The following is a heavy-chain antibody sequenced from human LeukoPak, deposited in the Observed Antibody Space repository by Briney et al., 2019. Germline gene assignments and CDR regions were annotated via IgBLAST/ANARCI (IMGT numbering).Heavy chain of an antibody. D-gene: IGHD6-19*01. V-gene: IGHV3-21*01. J-gene: IGHJ4*02. CDR2: ISSSGSYI. CDR1: GFTFSSYS. CDR3: ARAIAVADFDY. Sequence: GGSLRLSCAASGFTFSSYSMNWVRQAPGKGLEWVSSISSSGSYIYYADSVKGRFTISRDNAKNSLYLQMNSLRAEDTAVYYCARAIAVADFDYWGQGTLVTVSS.